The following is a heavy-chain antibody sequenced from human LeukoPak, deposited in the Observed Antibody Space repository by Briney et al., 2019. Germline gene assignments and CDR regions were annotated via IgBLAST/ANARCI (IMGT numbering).Heavy chain of an antibody. V-gene: IGHV1-24*01. D-gene: IGHD3-16*02. CDR1: GYTLTELS. CDR3: ATDNYVWGSYRYTGTHYFDY. J-gene: IGHJ4*02. CDR2: FDPEGGET. Sequence: ASVKVSCKVSGYTLTELSMHWVRQAPGKGLEWMGGFDPEGGETIYAQKFQGRVTMTEDTSTDTAYMELSSLRSEDTAVYYCATDNYVWGSYRYTGTHYFDYWGQGTLVTVSS.